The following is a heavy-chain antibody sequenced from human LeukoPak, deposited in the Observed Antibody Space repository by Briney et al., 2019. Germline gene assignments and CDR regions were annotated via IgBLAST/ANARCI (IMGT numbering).Heavy chain of an antibody. CDR2: IKSKTDGGTT. CDR3: TTDWGSYCGGDCYGGPFDY. Sequence: GGSLRLSCAASGFTFSNAWMSWVRQAPGKGLEWVGRIKSKTDGGTTDYAAPVKGRFTISRDDSKNTLYLQMNSLKTEDTAVYYCTTDWGSYCGGDCYGGPFDYWGQGTLVTASS. J-gene: IGHJ4*02. D-gene: IGHD2-21*02. V-gene: IGHV3-15*01. CDR1: GFTFSNAW.